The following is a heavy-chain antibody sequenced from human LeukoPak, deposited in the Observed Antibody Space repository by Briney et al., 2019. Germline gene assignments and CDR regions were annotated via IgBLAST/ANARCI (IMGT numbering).Heavy chain of an antibody. D-gene: IGHD2-2*01. J-gene: IGHJ6*03. CDR1: GGTINSYY. V-gene: IGHV4-4*07. Sequence: PSETLSLTCTASGGTINSYYRSWIRQPAGKGLEWIGRIHTSGSTNYNPSLKSRVTMSVDTSKNQFSLKLSSVTAAVTAVYYCARQDIVVVPAAKDYYYYMDVWGKGTTVTVSS. CDR3: ARQDIVVVPAAKDYYYYMDV. CDR2: IHTSGST.